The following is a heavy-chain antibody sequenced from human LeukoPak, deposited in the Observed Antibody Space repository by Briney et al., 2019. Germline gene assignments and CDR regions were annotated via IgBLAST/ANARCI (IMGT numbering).Heavy chain of an antibody. CDR3: ARQGRWELYYFDY. Sequence: SETLSLTCTVSGGSISSYYWSWIRQPPGKGLGWIGYIYYSGSTNYNPSLKSRVTISVDTSKNQFSLKLSSVTAADTAVYYCARQGRWELYYFDYWGQGTLVTVSS. J-gene: IGHJ4*02. CDR2: IYYSGST. CDR1: GGSISSYY. V-gene: IGHV4-59*08. D-gene: IGHD1-7*01.